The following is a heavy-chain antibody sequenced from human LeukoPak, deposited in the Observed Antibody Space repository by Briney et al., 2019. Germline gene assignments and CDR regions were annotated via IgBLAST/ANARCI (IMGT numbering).Heavy chain of an antibody. J-gene: IGHJ4*02. CDR3: ARWGKGYCSGGSCYPYYFDY. CDR2: IYTSGST. Sequence: KTSETLSLTCTVPGGSISSYYWSWIRQPAGKGLEWIGRIYTSGSTNYNPSLKSRVTMSVDTSKNQFSLKLSSVTAADTAVYYCARWGKGYCSGGSCYPYYFDYWGQGTLVTVSS. V-gene: IGHV4-4*07. D-gene: IGHD2-15*01. CDR1: GGSISSYY.